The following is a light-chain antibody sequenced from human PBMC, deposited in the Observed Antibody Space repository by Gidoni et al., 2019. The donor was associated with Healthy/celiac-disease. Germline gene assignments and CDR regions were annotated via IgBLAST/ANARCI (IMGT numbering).Light chain of an antibody. CDR2: GAT. V-gene: IGKV1-33*01. Sequence: DIQMTQSPSSLSASVGDRVTITCQASQDISNYLNWYQQKPGKAPKLLLYGATKLEKGVPSRFSGSGFGKDFTFTISSLPPEDIATYYCQQYDKLPPYTFGQGTKLEIK. J-gene: IGKJ2*01. CDR3: QQYDKLPPYT. CDR1: QDISNY.